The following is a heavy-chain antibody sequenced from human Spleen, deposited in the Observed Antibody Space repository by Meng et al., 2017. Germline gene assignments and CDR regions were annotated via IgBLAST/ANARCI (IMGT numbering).Heavy chain of an antibody. CDR2: INGVFGTT. Sequence: SVKVSCKAPGGIFSNSVVGWVRQAPGQGLEWMGGINGVFGTTNYAQKFQERVTITRDMSTSTAYMELSSLRSEDTAVYYCAGERYNIRVGPSFDYWGQGTLVTVSS. CDR3: AGERYNIRVGPSFDY. V-gene: IGHV1-69*05. D-gene: IGHD5-24*01. CDR1: GGIFSNSV. J-gene: IGHJ4*02.